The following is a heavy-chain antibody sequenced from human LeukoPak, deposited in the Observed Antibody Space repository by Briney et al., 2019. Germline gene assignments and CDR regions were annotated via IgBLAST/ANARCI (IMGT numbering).Heavy chain of an antibody. CDR2: IYTSGST. CDR1: GGSISSGSYY. Sequence: SETLSLTCTVSGGSISSGSYYWSWIRQPAGTGLEWIGRIYTSGSTNYNPSLKSRVTISVDTSKNQFSLKLSSVTAADTAVYYCARDSGTPFDPWGQGTLVTVSS. V-gene: IGHV4-61*02. CDR3: ARDSGTPFDP. J-gene: IGHJ5*02. D-gene: IGHD1-26*01.